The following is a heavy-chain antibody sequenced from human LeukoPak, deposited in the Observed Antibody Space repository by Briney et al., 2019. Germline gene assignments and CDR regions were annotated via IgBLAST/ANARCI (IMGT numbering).Heavy chain of an antibody. CDR1: GFTFSSYS. D-gene: IGHD3-9*01. CDR3: VQGGRYHYGS. J-gene: IGHJ5*02. V-gene: IGHV3-7*01. Sequence: PGGSLRLSCAASGFTFSSYSMNWVRQAPGKGLEWVANIKLDGSEKYYVDFVKGRFTISRDNARNSLYLQMNSPRAEDTAVYHCVQGGRYHYGSWGQGTLVTVSS. CDR2: IKLDGSEK.